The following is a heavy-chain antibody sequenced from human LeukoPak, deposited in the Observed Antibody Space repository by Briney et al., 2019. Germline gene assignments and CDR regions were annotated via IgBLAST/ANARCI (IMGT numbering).Heavy chain of an antibody. CDR2: ISYDGSNK. V-gene: IGHV3-30*04. CDR1: GFTFSNYA. Sequence: PGRSLRLSCAASGFTFSNYAIHWVRQAPGKGLEWVAVISYDGSNKYYADSVKGRFTISRDNSKNTLYLQMNSLRAEDTAVYYCAKDYPYSSSPPGEQTNFDYWGQGTLVTVSS. J-gene: IGHJ4*02. CDR3: AKDYPYSSSPPGEQTNFDY. D-gene: IGHD6-6*01.